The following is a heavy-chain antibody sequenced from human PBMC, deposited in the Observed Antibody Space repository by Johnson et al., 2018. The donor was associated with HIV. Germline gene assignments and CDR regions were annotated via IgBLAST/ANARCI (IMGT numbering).Heavy chain of an antibody. CDR3: AKDSGANWNYGAFDI. CDR1: GFTVNGNY. J-gene: IGHJ3*02. CDR2: IYSGGST. D-gene: IGHD1-7*01. V-gene: IGHV3-66*01. Sequence: VQLVESGGGLVQPGRSLRLSCAVSGFTVNGNYMSWVRQAPGKGLECVSVIYSGGSTYYADSVKGRFTISRDNSKNTLYLQMNSLRAEDTAVYYCAKDSGANWNYGAFDIWGQGTMVTVSS.